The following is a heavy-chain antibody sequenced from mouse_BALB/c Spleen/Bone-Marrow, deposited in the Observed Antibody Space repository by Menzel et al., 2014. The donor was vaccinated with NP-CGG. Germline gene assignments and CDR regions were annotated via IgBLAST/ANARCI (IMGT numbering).Heavy chain of an antibody. CDR3: PRPYRYDKEFAY. D-gene: IGHD2-14*01. CDR1: GFPFTTYW. V-gene: IGHV1-7*01. CDR2: IDPSTGHT. J-gene: IGHJ3*01. Sequence: QVQLQQSGAELAKPGASVKMSCKASGFPFTTYWMHWFKQRPGQGLEWIGYIDPSTGHTEYNQNFKDKATLTADKSSSTAYMQLSSLTSEDSAVYYCPRPYRYDKEFAYWGQGTLVTVSA.